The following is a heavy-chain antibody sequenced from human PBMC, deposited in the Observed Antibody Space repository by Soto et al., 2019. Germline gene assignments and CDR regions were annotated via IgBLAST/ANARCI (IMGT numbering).Heavy chain of an antibody. Sequence: QVQLVESGGGVVQPGRSLRLSCAASGFTFSSYGMHWVRQAPGKGLAWVAVIWYDGSNKYYADSVKGRFTISRDNSKNTLYLQMNSLRAEDTAVYYCARDTAYYDFWSGYPSGDYWGQGTLVTVSS. D-gene: IGHD3-3*01. CDR2: IWYDGSNK. CDR3: ARDTAYYDFWSGYPSGDY. CDR1: GFTFSSYG. J-gene: IGHJ4*02. V-gene: IGHV3-33*01.